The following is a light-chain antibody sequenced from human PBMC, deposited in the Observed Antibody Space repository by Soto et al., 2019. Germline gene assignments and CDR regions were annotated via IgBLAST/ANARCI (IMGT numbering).Light chain of an antibody. CDR1: QSLLHSNGYNY. V-gene: IGKV2-28*01. Sequence: DIVMTQSPLSLPVTPGEPASISCRSSQSLLHSNGYNYLDWYLQKPGQSPQLLIYLGSNRASGVPDRFSGSGSGTDVTLKISRVEAEDVGVYYCMQALQTPVTFGHGTRLEIK. CDR2: LGS. CDR3: MQALQTPVT. J-gene: IGKJ5*01.